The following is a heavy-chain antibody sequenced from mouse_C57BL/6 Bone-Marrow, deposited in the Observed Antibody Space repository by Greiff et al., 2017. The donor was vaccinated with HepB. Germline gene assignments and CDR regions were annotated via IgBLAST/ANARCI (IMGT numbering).Heavy chain of an antibody. V-gene: IGHV1-42*01. D-gene: IGHD2-4*01. CDR3: ARVYDYSPMDY. CDR1: GYSFTGYY. CDR2: INPSTGGT. Sequence: VQLQQSGPELVKPGASVKISCKASGYSFTGYYMNWVKQSPEKSLEWIGEINPSTGGTTYNQKFKAKATLTVDKSSSTAYMQLKSLTSEDSAVYYCARVYDYSPMDYWGQGTSVTVSS. J-gene: IGHJ4*01.